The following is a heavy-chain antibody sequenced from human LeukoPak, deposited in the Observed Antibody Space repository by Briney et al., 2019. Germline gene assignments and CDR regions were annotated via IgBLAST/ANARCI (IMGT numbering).Heavy chain of an antibody. V-gene: IGHV4-59*12. J-gene: IGHJ5*02. CDR2: IYYSGST. D-gene: IGHD3-10*01. CDR3: ARDRDYYGSFNWFDP. CDR1: GGSISSYY. Sequence: KPSETLSLTCTVSGGSISSYYWSWIRQPPGKGLEWIGYIYYSGSTNYNPSLKSRVTISVDTSKNQFSLKLSSVTAADTAVYYCARDRDYYGSFNWFDPWGQGTLVTVSS.